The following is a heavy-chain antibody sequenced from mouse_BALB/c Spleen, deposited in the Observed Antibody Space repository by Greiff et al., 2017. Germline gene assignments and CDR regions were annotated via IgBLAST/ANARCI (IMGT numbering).Heavy chain of an antibody. V-gene: IGHV14-1*02. CDR2: IDPENGNT. Sequence: VQLQQSGAELVRPGALVKLSCKASGFNIKDYYMHWVKQRPEQGLEWIGWIDPENGNTIYDPKFQGKASITVDTSSNTAYLQLSSLTSEDTAVYYCDTPPGYYYGGSVAYWGQGTLVTVSA. D-gene: IGHD1-1*01. J-gene: IGHJ3*01. CDR1: GFNIKDYY. CDR3: DTPPGYYYGGSVAY.